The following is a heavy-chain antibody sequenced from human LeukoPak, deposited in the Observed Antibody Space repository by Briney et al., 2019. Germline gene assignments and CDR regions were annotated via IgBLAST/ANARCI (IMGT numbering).Heavy chain of an antibody. CDR2: ISAYNGNT. D-gene: IGHD2-2*01. V-gene: IGHV1-18*01. Sequence: ASVKVPCKASGYTFTSYGISWVRQAPGQGLEWMGWISAYNGNTNYAQKLQGRVTMTTDTSTTTVYMELRSLRSDDTAIYYCARDLMYCDTMSCYDGDFDYWGQGTPVTVSS. J-gene: IGHJ4*02. CDR3: ARDLMYCDTMSCYDGDFDY. CDR1: GYTFTSYG.